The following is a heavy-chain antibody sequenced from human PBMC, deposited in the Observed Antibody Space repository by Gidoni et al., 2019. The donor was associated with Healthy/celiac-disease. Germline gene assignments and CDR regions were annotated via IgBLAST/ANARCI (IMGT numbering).Heavy chain of an antibody. J-gene: IGHJ4*02. D-gene: IGHD6-19*01. CDR3: AKGDSSGWYPFDY. CDR2: VSGDGGGT. Sequence: EVQLVESGGGVVQPGGSLRLSCAASGFTFDDYAMHWVRQAPGKGLEWVSLVSGDGGGTYYADSVKGRFTISRDNSKNSLYLQMNSLRTEDTALYYCAKGDSSGWYPFDYWGQGTLVTVSS. CDR1: GFTFDDYA. V-gene: IGHV3-43*02.